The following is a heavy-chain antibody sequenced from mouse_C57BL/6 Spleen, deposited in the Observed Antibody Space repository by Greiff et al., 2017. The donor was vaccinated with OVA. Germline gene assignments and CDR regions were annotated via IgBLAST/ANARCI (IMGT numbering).Heavy chain of an antibody. CDR2: INPGSGGT. Sequence: VKLQQSGAELVRPGTSVKVSCKASGYAFTNYLIEWVKQRPGQGLEWIGVINPGSGGTNYNEKFKGKATLTADKSSSTAYMQLSSLTSEDSAVYFCARNWNGSFDYWGQGTTLTVSS. V-gene: IGHV1-54*01. CDR1: GYAFTNYL. CDR3: ARNWNGSFDY. D-gene: IGHD4-1*01. J-gene: IGHJ2*01.